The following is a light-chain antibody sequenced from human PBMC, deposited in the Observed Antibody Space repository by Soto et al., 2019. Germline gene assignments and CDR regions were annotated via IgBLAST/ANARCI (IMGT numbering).Light chain of an antibody. CDR3: CSYAGSSLWV. J-gene: IGLJ3*02. V-gene: IGLV2-11*01. Sequence: QSALTQPRSVSGSPGQSVTISCTGTSSDVGGYKYVSWYQQHPGKAPKLVIYDVSKRPSGVPDRFSGSKSGNTASLTISGLQADDEADYYCCSYAGSSLWVFGGGTKLIVL. CDR2: DVS. CDR1: SSDVGGYKY.